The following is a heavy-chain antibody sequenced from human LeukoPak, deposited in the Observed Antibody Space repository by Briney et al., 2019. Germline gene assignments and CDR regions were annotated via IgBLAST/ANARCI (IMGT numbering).Heavy chain of an antibody. J-gene: IGHJ6*03. CDR2: IYHSGST. D-gene: IGHD3-22*01. Sequence: SETLSLTCTVSGYSISSGYYWGWIRQPPGKGLEWIGSIYHSGSTYYNPSLKSRVTISVDTSKNQFSLKLSSVTAADTAVYYCARNYYDSSGYYYYYYYMDVWGKGTTVIVSS. CDR1: GYSISSGYY. V-gene: IGHV4-38-2*02. CDR3: ARNYYDSSGYYYYYYYMDV.